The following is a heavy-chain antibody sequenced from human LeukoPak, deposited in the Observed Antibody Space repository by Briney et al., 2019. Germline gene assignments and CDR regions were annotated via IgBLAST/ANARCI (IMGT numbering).Heavy chain of an antibody. CDR2: IYHSGST. CDR1: GYSISSGYY. J-gene: IGHJ3*02. CDR3: ARRFYGDYAPGYAFDI. V-gene: IGHV4-38-2*02. Sequence: SETLSLTCTVSGYSISSGYYWGWIRQPPGKGLEWIGSIYHSGSTYYNPSLKSRVTISVDTSKNQFSLKLSSVTAADTAVYYCARRFYGDYAPGYAFDIWGQGTMVTVSS. D-gene: IGHD4-17*01.